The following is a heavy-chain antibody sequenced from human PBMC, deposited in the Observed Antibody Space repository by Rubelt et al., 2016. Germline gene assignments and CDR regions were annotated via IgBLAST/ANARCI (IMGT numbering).Heavy chain of an antibody. J-gene: IGHJ5*02. Sequence: QVQLVQSGAEVKKPGASVKVSCKASGYTFTSYGISWVRQAPGQGLEWMGWISAYNGNTNYAQKLQGIVTMTTDTSTSTAYMELRSLGSDDTAVYYCARDKEWLATRGFQNWFDPWGQGTLVTVSS. CDR2: ISAYNGNT. D-gene: IGHD6-19*01. CDR3: ARDKEWLATRGFQNWFDP. V-gene: IGHV1-18*01. CDR1: GYTFTSYG.